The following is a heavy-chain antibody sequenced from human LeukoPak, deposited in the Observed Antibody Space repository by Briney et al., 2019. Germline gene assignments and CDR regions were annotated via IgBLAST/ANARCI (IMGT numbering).Heavy chain of an antibody. CDR2: ISSGGSTI. CDR1: GFTFSSYA. CDR3: ARDRSTYYDSSGLGNFQH. Sequence: GGSLRLSCAASGFTFSSYAMSWVRQAPGKGLEWVSYISSGGSTIYYADSVKGRFTISRDNAKNSLYLQMNSLRAEDTAVYYCARDRSTYYDSSGLGNFQHWGQGTLVTVSS. J-gene: IGHJ1*01. V-gene: IGHV3-48*04. D-gene: IGHD3-22*01.